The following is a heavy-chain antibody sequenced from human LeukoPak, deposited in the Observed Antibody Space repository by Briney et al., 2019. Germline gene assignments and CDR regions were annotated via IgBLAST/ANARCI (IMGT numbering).Heavy chain of an antibody. CDR2: ISGSGGST. V-gene: IGHV3-23*01. Sequence: GGSLRLSCAASGFTFSSYAMSWVRQAPGKGLEWVSAISGSGGSTYYADSVKGRFTISRDNSKNTLYLQMNSPRAEDTAVYYCAKFKFGSSGWCDYWGQGTLVTVSS. D-gene: IGHD6-19*01. J-gene: IGHJ4*02. CDR1: GFTFSSYA. CDR3: AKFKFGSSGWCDY.